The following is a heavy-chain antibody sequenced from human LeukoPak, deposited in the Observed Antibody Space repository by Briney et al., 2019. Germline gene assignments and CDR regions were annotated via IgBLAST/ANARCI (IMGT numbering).Heavy chain of an antibody. CDR2: INHSGST. D-gene: IGHD1-26*01. J-gene: IGHJ6*02. V-gene: IGHV4-34*01. CDR3: ARASDREAPRIYYYYYGMAV. Sequence: PSETLSLTCAVYGGSFSGYYWSWIRQPPGQGLEWIGEINHSGSTNYNPSLKSRVTISVDTSKNQFSLKLSSVTAADTAVYYCARASDREAPRIYYYYYGMAVWGQGTTVSVSS. CDR1: GGSFSGYY.